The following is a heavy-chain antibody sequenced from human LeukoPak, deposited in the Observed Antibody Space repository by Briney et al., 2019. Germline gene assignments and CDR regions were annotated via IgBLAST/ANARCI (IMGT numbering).Heavy chain of an antibody. CDR1: GYTFTSYG. V-gene: IGHV1-18*01. CDR2: ISAYNGNT. D-gene: IGHD2-15*01. CDR3: ARDSGYCSGGSCYWYYYYYGMDV. Sequence: ASVKVSCKASGYTFTSYGISWVRQAPGQGLEWMGWISAYNGNTNYAQKLQGRVTMTTDTSTSTAYVELRSLRSDDTAVYYCARDSGYCSGGSCYWYYYYYGMDVWGQGTTVTVSS. J-gene: IGHJ6*02.